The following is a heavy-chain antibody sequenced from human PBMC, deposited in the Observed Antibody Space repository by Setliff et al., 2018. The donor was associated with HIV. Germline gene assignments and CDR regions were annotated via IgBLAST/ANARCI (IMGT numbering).Heavy chain of an antibody. V-gene: IGHV4-59*01. Sequence: PSETLSLTCSISGGSISFYYWNWLRQTPGKGLEWIAYTFDNGNTHYNPSLESRVTLSLDTSRNLFSLTLTSVTAADTAVYYCARGGRSDGYHIASWGQGILVTVSS. J-gene: IGHJ4*02. D-gene: IGHD2-15*01. CDR2: TFDNGNT. CDR3: ARGGRSDGYHIAS. CDR1: GGSISFYY.